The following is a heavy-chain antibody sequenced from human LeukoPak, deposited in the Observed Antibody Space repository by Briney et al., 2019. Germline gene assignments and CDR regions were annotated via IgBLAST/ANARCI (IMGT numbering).Heavy chain of an antibody. CDR1: GGTFSSYA. D-gene: IGHD1-26*01. Sequence: ASVKVSCKASGGTFSSYAISWVRQAPGQGLEWMGRIIPIFGTANYAQKFQGRVTITTDESTSTAYMELSSLRSEDTAVYYCASPSGGYQYYFDYWGQGTLVTVSS. CDR3: ASPSGGYQYYFDY. J-gene: IGHJ4*02. CDR2: IIPIFGTA. V-gene: IGHV1-69*05.